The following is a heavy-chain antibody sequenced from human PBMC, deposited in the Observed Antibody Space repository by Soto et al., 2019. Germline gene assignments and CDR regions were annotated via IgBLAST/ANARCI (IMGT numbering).Heavy chain of an antibody. CDR3: ARARGSSRLVNFXY. Sequence: PSETLSLTCAVYGGSFSGYYWSWIRQPPGKGLEWIGEINHSGSTNYNPSLKSRVTISVDTSKNQFSLKLSSVTAADTAVYYCARARGSSRLVNFXYWGQGTLVXVSS. J-gene: IGHJ4*02. D-gene: IGHD6-6*01. V-gene: IGHV4-34*01. CDR2: INHSGST. CDR1: GGSFSGYY.